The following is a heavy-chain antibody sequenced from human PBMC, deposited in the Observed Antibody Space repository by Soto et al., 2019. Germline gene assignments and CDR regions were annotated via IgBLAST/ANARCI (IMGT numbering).Heavy chain of an antibody. CDR2: ISSSSSYT. CDR1: GFTFSDYY. D-gene: IGHD2-2*01. CDR3: ARPPVGSDPFDI. Sequence: GGSLRLSCAASGFTFSDYYMSWIRQAPGKGLEWVSYISSSSSYTNYADSVKGRFTISRDNAKNSLYLQMNSLRAEDTAVYYCARPPVGSDPFDIWGQGTMVTVSS. J-gene: IGHJ3*02. V-gene: IGHV3-11*06.